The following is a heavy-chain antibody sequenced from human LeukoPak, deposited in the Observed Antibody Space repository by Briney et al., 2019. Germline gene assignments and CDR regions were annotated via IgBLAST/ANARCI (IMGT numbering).Heavy chain of an antibody. Sequence: SETLSLTCTVSGGSISSYYWSWIRQPPGKGLEWIGYIYYSGSTNYNPSLKSRVTISVDTSKNQFSLKLSSVTAADTAAYYCARDDGSGNYYAGGAFDFWGQGTLVSVSS. CDR2: IYYSGST. V-gene: IGHV4-59*01. J-gene: IGHJ4*02. CDR1: GGSISSYY. CDR3: ARDDGSGNYYAGGAFDF. D-gene: IGHD1-26*01.